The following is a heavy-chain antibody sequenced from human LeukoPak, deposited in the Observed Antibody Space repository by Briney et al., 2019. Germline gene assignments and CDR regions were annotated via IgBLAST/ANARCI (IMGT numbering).Heavy chain of an antibody. D-gene: IGHD3-10*01. V-gene: IGHV4-34*01. CDR1: GGSFSGYY. J-gene: IGHJ5*02. CDR3: ARGTGSAVRVTWFDP. Sequence: LKPSETLSLTCAVYGGSFSGYYWSWIRQPPGKGLEWIGEINHSGSTNYNPSLKSRVTISVDTSKNQFSLKLSSVAAADTAVYYCARGTGSAVRVTWFDPWGQGTLVTVSS. CDR2: INHSGST.